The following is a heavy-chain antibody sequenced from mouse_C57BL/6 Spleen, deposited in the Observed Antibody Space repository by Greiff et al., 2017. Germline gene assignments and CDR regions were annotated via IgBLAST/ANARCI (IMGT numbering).Heavy chain of an antibody. D-gene: IGHD2-3*01. CDR3: ARYDGYYPPYAMDY. Sequence: QVQLQQPGAELVKPGASVKLSCKASGYNFTRYWMHWVKQRPGRGLEWIGRIAPNSGGTEYNEKFKSKATLTVDKPSSTVYMQLSSLTSEDSAVYYGARYDGYYPPYAMDYWSQGTSGTVSS. J-gene: IGHJ4*01. V-gene: IGHV1-72*01. CDR2: IAPNSGGT. CDR1: GYNFTRYW.